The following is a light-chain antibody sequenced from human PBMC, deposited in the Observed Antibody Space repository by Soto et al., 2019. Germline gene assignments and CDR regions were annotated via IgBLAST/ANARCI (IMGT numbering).Light chain of an antibody. V-gene: IGKV3-20*01. CDR1: HSMSNSN. Sequence: DILMTQSPSSLSASVGDRATLSCRASHSMSNSNLAWYQHKPGQAPRLLIYGASNRATGIPDRFSGSGSGTDFILTINRLEPEDFAVYYCQEFASNFGGGTKVDI. J-gene: IGKJ4*01. CDR2: GAS. CDR3: QEFASN.